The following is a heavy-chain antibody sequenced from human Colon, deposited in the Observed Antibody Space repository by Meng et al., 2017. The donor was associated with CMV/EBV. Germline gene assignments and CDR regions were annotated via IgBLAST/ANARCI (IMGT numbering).Heavy chain of an antibody. CDR3: ARVEGSVTSPLDY. CDR2: ISSRKSHI. Sequence: GESLKISCAASGFTFASHTMTWVRQAPGKGLEWVSSISSRKSHIYYADSVKGRFTISRDDAQNSLSPQMNSLRVEDSAVYYCARVEGSVTSPLDYWGQGTLVTVSS. V-gene: IGHV3-21*01. CDR1: GFTFASHT. D-gene: IGHD4-17*01. J-gene: IGHJ4*02.